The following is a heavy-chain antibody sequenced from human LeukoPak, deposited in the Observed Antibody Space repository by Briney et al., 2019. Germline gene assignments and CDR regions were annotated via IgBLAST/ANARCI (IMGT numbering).Heavy chain of an antibody. CDR1: GFTVSSNY. CDR2: IYSGGST. V-gene: IGHV3-66*01. CDR3: ARGLVVATGDY. D-gene: IGHD3-22*01. J-gene: IGHJ4*02. Sequence: RPGGSLRLSCAASGFTVSSNYMSWVRQAPGKGLEWVSVIYSGGSTYYADSVKGRFTISRDNSKNTLYLQMNSLRAEDTAVYYCARGLVVATGDYWGQGTLVTVSS.